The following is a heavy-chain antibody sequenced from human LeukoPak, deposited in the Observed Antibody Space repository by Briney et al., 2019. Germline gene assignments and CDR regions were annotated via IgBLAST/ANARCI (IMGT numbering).Heavy chain of an antibody. CDR3: AKVKSSLTLIGA. V-gene: IGHV3-23*01. CDR2: ISGAGDIA. J-gene: IGHJ5*02. Sequence: PGGSLRLSCAASGFLFSRCAMSWVRQAPGKGLEWVSSISGAGDIAHYAESVKGRFTISRDNSGNTLYAKMDSLRAEDTAVYYCAKVKSSLTLIGAWGQGTLVTVSS. D-gene: IGHD2-8*01. CDR1: GFLFSRCA.